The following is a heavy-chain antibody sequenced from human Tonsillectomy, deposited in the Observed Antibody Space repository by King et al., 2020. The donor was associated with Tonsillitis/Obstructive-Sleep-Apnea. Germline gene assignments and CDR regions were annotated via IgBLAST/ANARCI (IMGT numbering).Heavy chain of an antibody. CDR3: AIFGYSSGGYTEDY. V-gene: IGHV3-30*03. Sequence: VQLVESGGGVVQPGRSLRLSCAASGFTFSSYGMHWVRQAPGKGLEWVAVISYDGSNKYYGDSVKGRITISRDNSKNALYLQMNSLRAEDTAGYYCAIFGYSSGGYTEDYWGQGTLVTVSS. J-gene: IGHJ4*02. CDR1: GFTFSSYG. D-gene: IGHD6-19*01. CDR2: ISYDGSNK.